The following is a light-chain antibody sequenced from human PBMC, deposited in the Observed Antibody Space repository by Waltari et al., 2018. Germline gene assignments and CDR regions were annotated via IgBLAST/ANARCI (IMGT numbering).Light chain of an antibody. V-gene: IGKV3D-15*01. Sequence: EIVMTQSPATLSLSPGERATLSCRASQSVSSSLAWYQQKPGQAPRLRIYGASSRATGIPDRFSGSGSGTDFTLTISSLEPEDVGVYYCLQRSNWPHSFGQGTKVEIK. CDR1: QSVSSS. CDR3: LQRSNWPHS. J-gene: IGKJ2*03. CDR2: GAS.